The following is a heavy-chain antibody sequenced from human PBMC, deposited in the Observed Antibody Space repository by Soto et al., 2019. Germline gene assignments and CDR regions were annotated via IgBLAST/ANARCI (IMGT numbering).Heavy chain of an antibody. CDR1: GDSVSSNTAS. Sequence: PSQTLSLTCAISGDSVSSNTASWNWIRQSPSRGLEWLGRTYYRSKWYNDYVISAKSRITINPDTSKNQFSLHLNSVTPEDTAVYYCARGHYDSGNLRRSYGMDVWGPGTTVTVSS. D-gene: IGHD3-10*01. CDR3: ARGHYDSGNLRRSYGMDV. CDR2: TYYRSKWYN. J-gene: IGHJ6*02. V-gene: IGHV6-1*01.